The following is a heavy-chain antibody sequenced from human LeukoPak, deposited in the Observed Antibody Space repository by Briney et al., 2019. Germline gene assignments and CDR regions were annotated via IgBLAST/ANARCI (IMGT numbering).Heavy chain of an antibody. CDR2: IIPIFGTA. D-gene: IGHD3-3*01. V-gene: IGHV1-69*05. CDR3: ARGHYDFWSGYQYYFDY. Sequence: RGASVKVSCKASGGTFSSYAISWVRQAPGQGLEWMGGIIPIFGTANYAQKFQGRVTITTDESTSTAYMELSSLRSEDTAVYYCARGHYDFWSGYQYYFDYWGQGTLVTVSS. CDR1: GGTFSSYA. J-gene: IGHJ4*02.